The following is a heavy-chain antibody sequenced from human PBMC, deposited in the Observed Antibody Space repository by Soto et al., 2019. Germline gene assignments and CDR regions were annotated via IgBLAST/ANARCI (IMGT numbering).Heavy chain of an antibody. Sequence: TLSLPCTVSGGSISSGDYYWSWIRQPPGKGLEWIGYIYYSGSTYYNPSLKSRVTISVDTSKNQFSLKLSSVTAADTAVYYCARDSTYNWFDPWGQGTLVTVSS. J-gene: IGHJ5*02. CDR3: ARDSTYNWFDP. CDR2: IYYSGST. CDR1: GGSISSGDYY. V-gene: IGHV4-30-4*01. D-gene: IGHD2-2*01.